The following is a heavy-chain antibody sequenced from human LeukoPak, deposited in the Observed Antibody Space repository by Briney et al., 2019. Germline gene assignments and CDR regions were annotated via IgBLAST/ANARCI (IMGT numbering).Heavy chain of an antibody. D-gene: IGHD2-8*01. CDR1: GFTFDDYT. CDR3: AKVGSMAFTFDY. J-gene: IGHJ4*02. CDR2: ISWDGGST. Sequence: GGSLRLSCAASGFTFDDYTMHWVRQAPGKGLEWVSLISWDGGSTYYADSVKGRFTISRVNSKNSLYLQMNSLRAEDTAVYYCAKVGSMAFTFDYWGQGTLVTVSS. V-gene: IGHV3-43*01.